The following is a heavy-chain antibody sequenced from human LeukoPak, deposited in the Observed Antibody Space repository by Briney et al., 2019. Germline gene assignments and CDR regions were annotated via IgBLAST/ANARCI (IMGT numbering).Heavy chain of an antibody. CDR1: GGSISSYY. CDR2: IYYSGST. J-gene: IGHJ4*02. CDR3: ARCIAAYFDY. Sequence: PSETLSLTCTVSGGSISSYYWSWIRQPPGKGLEWIGYIYYSGSTNYNPSLKSRVTISVDTSKNQFSLKLSSVTAADTVVYYCARCIAAYFDYWGQGTLVTVSS. V-gene: IGHV4-59*08. D-gene: IGHD6-13*01.